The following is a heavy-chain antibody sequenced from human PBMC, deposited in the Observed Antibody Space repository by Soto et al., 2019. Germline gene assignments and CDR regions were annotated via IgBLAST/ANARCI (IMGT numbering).Heavy chain of an antibody. V-gene: IGHV3-15*07. Sequence: EVQLVESGGGLVRPGGSLRLSCAASGFTFNNAWMNWVRQAPGKGLEWVGRIKSKTDGGTTDYAAPVKGRFTISRDDSKNTLYLQMNSLKTEDTAVYYCTTLPCRWSGYGMDVWGQGTTVTVSS. D-gene: IGHD3-3*01. J-gene: IGHJ6*02. CDR3: TTLPCRWSGYGMDV. CDR2: IKSKTDGGTT. CDR1: GFTFNNAW.